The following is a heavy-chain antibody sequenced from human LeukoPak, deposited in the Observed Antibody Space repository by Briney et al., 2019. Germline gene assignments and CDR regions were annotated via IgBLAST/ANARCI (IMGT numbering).Heavy chain of an antibody. CDR2: IKQDGSEK. CDR3: ARDGDWHEGDRPEYIKYYMDV. D-gene: IGHD1-1*01. CDR1: GFTFSSYW. V-gene: IGHV3-7*03. J-gene: IGHJ6*03. Sequence: GGSLRLSCAASGFTFSSYWMSWVRQAPGKGLEWVANIKQDGSEKYYVDSVKGRFTISRDNAKNSLYLQMNSLRAEDTAVHYCARDGDWHEGDRPEYIKYYMDVWGKGTTVTISS.